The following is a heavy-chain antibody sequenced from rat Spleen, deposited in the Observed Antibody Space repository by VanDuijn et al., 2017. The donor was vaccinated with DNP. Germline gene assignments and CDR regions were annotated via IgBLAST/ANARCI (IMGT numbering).Heavy chain of an antibody. CDR1: GFTFSDYY. V-gene: IGHV5-20*01. D-gene: IGHD1-11*01. CDR3: ATDGLQFNYGGYDY. Sequence: EVQLVESGGGLVQPGRSLKLSCAASGFTFSDYYMAWVRQAPKKGLEWVASISYDGSSTWYRDSVKGRFSISRDNAKSSLYLQMDSLRSENTATYYCATDGLQFNYGGYDYWGQGVMVTVSS. J-gene: IGHJ2*01. CDR2: ISYDGSST.